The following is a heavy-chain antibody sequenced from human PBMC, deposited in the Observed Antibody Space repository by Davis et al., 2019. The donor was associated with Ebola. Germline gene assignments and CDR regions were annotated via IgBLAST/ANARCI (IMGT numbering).Heavy chain of an antibody. J-gene: IGHJ6*02. CDR2: ISAYNGNT. CDR3: TRPAPYGSFYGMDV. Sequence: ASVKVSCKDSGYTFTSYGISWVRQAPGQGLEWMGWISAYNGNTNYAQKLQGRVTMTTDTSTSTAYMELRSLRSDDTAVYYCTRPAPYGSFYGMDVWGQGTTVTVSS. V-gene: IGHV1-18*01. CDR1: GYTFTSYG. D-gene: IGHD3-10*01.